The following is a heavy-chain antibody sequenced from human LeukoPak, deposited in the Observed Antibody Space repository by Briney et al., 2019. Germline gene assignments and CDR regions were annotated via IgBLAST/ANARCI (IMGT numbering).Heavy chain of an antibody. D-gene: IGHD1-1*01. V-gene: IGHV3-30*04. CDR1: GFTFSSYA. Sequence: GGSLRLSCAASGFTFSSYAMHWVRQAPGKGLEWVAVISYDGSNKYYADSVKGRFTISRDNSKNTLYLQMNSLRAEDTAMYYCARGMNEYFFDYWGQGTLVTVSS. CDR2: ISYDGSNK. CDR3: ARGMNEYFFDY. J-gene: IGHJ4*02.